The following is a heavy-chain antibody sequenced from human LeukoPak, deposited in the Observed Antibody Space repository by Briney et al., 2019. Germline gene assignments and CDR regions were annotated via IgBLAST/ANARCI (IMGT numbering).Heavy chain of an antibody. CDR1: GGSISSYY. D-gene: IGHD3-10*01. J-gene: IGHJ4*02. Sequence: PSETLSLTCTVSGGSISSYYWSWIRQPPGKGLEWIGYIYYSGSTNYNPSLKSRVTISVDTSKNQFSLKLSSVTAADTAVYYCARYGSGSYHLDYWGQETLVTVSS. V-gene: IGHV4-59*01. CDR3: ARYGSGSYHLDY. CDR2: IYYSGST.